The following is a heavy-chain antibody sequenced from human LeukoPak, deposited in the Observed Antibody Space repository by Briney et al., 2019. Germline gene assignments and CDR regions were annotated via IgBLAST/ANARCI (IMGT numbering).Heavy chain of an antibody. J-gene: IGHJ4*02. D-gene: IGHD3-22*01. CDR3: ARESLPADYYDSSGYSDY. V-gene: IGHV1-69*13. CDR2: IIPIFGTA. Sequence: SVKVSCKASGGTFSSYAISWVRQAPGQGLEWMGGIIPIFGTANYAQKFQGRVTITADESTSTAYMELSSLRSEDTAVYYCARESLPADYYDSSGYSDYWGQGTLVTVSS. CDR1: GGTFSSYA.